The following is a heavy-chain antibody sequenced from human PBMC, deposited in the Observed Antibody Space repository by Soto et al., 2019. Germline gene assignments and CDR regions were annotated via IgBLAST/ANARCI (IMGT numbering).Heavy chain of an antibody. Sequence: ASVKVSCKASGYTFTRYYIHWVRQAPGQGLQWMGIINPSGGGTSYAQQSQGRLTMTRDTSTNTVYMELCSLRSEDTAMYYCARDWADSYATGSPLGDWGQGSPVTVSS. CDR1: GYTFTRYY. CDR3: ARDWADSYATGSPLGD. D-gene: IGHD3-10*01. CDR2: INPSGGGT. V-gene: IGHV1-46*01. J-gene: IGHJ4*02.